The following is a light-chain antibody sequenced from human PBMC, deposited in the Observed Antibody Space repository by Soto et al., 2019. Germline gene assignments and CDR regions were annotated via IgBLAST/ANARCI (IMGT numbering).Light chain of an antibody. CDR2: SAS. CDR3: QQLNSYPLT. V-gene: IGKV1-9*01. CDR1: QGISSY. Sequence: IQLTQSPSSLSASVGDRVTITCXASQGISSYLAWYQQKPGKAPNLLIYSASTLQSGVPSRFSGSGSGTDFTLTISSLQPEDFATYYCQQLNSYPLTFGGGTKVDIK. J-gene: IGKJ4*01.